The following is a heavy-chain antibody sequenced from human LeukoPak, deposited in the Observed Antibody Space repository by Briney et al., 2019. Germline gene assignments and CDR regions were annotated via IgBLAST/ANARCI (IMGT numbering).Heavy chain of an antibody. V-gene: IGHV3-43*02. J-gene: IGHJ4*02. CDR2: ISGDGGKT. Sequence: PGGSLRLSCAVSGFTFDDYAMHWLRQAPGKGLEWVSLISGDGGKTYYGDNVKGRFTISRDNSKNSLYLQMNSLRTEDTAFYYCATEKEYTYGYYYFDNWGQGALVTVSS. D-gene: IGHD5-18*01. CDR1: GFTFDDYA. CDR3: ATEKEYTYGYYYFDN.